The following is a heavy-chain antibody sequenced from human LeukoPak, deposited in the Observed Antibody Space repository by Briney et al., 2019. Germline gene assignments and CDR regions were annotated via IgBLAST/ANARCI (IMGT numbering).Heavy chain of an antibody. D-gene: IGHD1-26*01. CDR1: GFTVSSNY. CDR2: IYSGGST. J-gene: IGHJ4*02. Sequence: PGGSLRLSCAASGFTVSSNYMSWVRQAPGKGLEWVSVIYSGGSTYYADSVKGRFTISRHNSKNTLYLQMNSLRAEDTAVYYCARLLIVGASSYFDYWGQGTLVTVSS. V-gene: IGHV3-53*04. CDR3: ARLLIVGASSYFDY.